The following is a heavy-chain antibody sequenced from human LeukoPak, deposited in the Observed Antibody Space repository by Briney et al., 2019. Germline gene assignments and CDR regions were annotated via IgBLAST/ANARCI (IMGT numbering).Heavy chain of an antibody. J-gene: IGHJ4*02. V-gene: IGHV3-72*01. D-gene: IGHD3-22*01. CDR1: GFTFSDHY. CDR2: TRNKANSYNT. Sequence: TGGSLRLSCAASGFTFSDHYMDWVRQAPGKGLEWVGRTRNKANSYNTEYAASVKGRFTISRDDSKNSLYMQMNSLKTEDTAVYYCARGSSGYYYWGQGTLVTVSS. CDR3: ARGSSGYYY.